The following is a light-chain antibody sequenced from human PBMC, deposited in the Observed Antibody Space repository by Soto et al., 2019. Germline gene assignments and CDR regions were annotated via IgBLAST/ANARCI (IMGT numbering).Light chain of an antibody. CDR2: GAS. J-gene: IGKJ1*01. CDR1: QSVSSSY. Sequence: EIVLTQSPGTLSLSPGERATLSCRASQSVSSSYLAWYQQKPGQAPRLLIYGASTRATGISARFSGSGSATEFTLTSSSLQSEDSAVYYCQQYNNRRTFGQGTKVDIK. CDR3: QQYNNRRT. V-gene: IGKV3D-15*01.